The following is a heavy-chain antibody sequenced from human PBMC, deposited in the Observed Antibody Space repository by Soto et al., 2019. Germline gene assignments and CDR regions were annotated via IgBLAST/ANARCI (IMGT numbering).Heavy chain of an antibody. CDR3: ARAQRDKGKVVGATYGYYGMDV. J-gene: IGHJ6*02. CDR1: GLTFSDTC. CDR2: ISTSGTHT. D-gene: IGHD2-15*01. Sequence: PGGFLRPSLAASGLTFSDTCMTGFRKCPGKGLGGGSCISTSGTHTNYAASFKGRVTISRDNAKKSPFLQLNSLKVEDTGVYYCARAQRDKGKVVGATYGYYGMDVWGQGTTVTVSS. V-gene: IGHV3-11*05.